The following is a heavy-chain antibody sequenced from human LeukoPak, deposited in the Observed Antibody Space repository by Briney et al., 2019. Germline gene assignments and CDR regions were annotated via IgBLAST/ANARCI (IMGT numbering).Heavy chain of an antibody. V-gene: IGHV3-33*08. Sequence: GGSLRLSCAASGFSFTNAWMTWVRQAPGKGLEWVAVIWYDGSNKYYADSVKGRFTISRDNSKNTLYLQMNSLRAEDTAVYYCARGIVVVPAANYYMDVWGKGTTVTVSS. CDR1: GFSFTNAW. J-gene: IGHJ6*03. D-gene: IGHD2-2*01. CDR3: ARGIVVVPAANYYMDV. CDR2: IWYDGSNK.